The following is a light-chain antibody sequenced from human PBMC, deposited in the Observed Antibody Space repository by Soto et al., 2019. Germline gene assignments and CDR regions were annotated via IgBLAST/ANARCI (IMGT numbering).Light chain of an antibody. CDR1: QSVSSN. CDR2: GSS. CDR3: QQYNNWPPIT. V-gene: IGKV3-15*01. J-gene: IGKJ5*01. Sequence: EIVMTQSPATLSVSPGERATLSCRASQSVSSNLAWYHQKPGQAPRLLIYGSSTRATGIPDRVSGSGSGTDFTLTISSLQSEDFAVYYCQQYNNWPPITFGQGTRLEIK.